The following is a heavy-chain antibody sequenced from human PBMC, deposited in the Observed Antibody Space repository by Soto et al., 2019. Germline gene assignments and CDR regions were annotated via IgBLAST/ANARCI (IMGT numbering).Heavy chain of an antibody. J-gene: IGHJ4*02. CDR2: VVPLLGIE. CDR3: TRDRPEKAVVPVPRQHFDS. V-gene: IGHV1-69*08. Sequence: QVQLVQSGAKVKKPGSSVKVSCKASGGTFNSHTINWVRQAPGQGLEWMGRVVPLLGIESHPQKFQDRLTITADTSTGTVFLELSNLRSEDTDVYYWTRDRPEKAVVPVPRQHFDSWGQGTLLTVSS. CDR1: GGTFNSHT. D-gene: IGHD2-21*01.